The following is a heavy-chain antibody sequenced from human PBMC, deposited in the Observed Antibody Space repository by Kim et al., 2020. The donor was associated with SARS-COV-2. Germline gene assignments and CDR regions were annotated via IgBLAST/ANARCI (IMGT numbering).Heavy chain of an antibody. CDR3: AKDSGCSDGTCYPHLHH. CDR2: ISGDDDST. Sequence: GGSLRLSCAASGFTFDDYAMHWVRQAPGKGLEWVYFISGDDDSTYYADSVKGRFTVSRNNSKNSLYLQMSSLRPEDTAVYFCAKDSGCSDGTCYPHLHHWGRRTLVIVSS. D-gene: IGHD2-15*01. CDR1: GFTFDDYA. J-gene: IGHJ1*01. V-gene: IGHV3-43*02.